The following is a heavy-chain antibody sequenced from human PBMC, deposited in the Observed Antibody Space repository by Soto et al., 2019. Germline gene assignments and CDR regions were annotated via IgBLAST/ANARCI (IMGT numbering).Heavy chain of an antibody. CDR2: IWYDGSNK. CDR3: ARDRAGAVGGSGDYYYDMDV. CDR1: GFSFSDYG. V-gene: IGHV3-33*01. D-gene: IGHD6-13*01. J-gene: IGHJ6*01. Sequence: QVQLMESGGGVVQPGGSLRLSCAASGFSFSDYGMHWVRQAPNKGLEWVAVIWYDGSNKFYLESVKGRFTISRDNSKNTLYLQMNSLRDEDTALYYCARDRAGAVGGSGDYYYDMDVWGQGTTVIVSS.